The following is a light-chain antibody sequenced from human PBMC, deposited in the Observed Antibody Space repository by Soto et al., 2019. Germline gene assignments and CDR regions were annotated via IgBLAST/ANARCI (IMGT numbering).Light chain of an antibody. J-gene: IGKJ5*01. CDR2: GAS. CDR3: QQRSNWPPT. CDR1: QSVANNY. V-gene: IGKV3D-20*02. Sequence: LSTGERATLSCRASQSVANNYLAWYQQKPGQVPRLLIYGASSRATGIPDRFSGSGSGTDFTLTISSLEPEDFAVYYCQQRSNWPPTFGQGTRPEIK.